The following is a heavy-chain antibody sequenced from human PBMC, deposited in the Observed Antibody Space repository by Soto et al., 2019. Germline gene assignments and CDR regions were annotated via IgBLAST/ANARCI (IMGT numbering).Heavy chain of an antibody. J-gene: IGHJ5*02. CDR1: GGTFSSYT. CDR2: INPSGGST. D-gene: IGHD1-26*01. Sequence: ASVKVSCKASGGTFSSYTISWVRQAPGQGLEWMGKINPSGGSTSYAQKFQGRVTMTRDTSTSTVYMELSSLRSEDTAVYYCARRLNKGAFNWFDPWGQGTLVTVSS. V-gene: IGHV1-46*01. CDR3: ARRLNKGAFNWFDP.